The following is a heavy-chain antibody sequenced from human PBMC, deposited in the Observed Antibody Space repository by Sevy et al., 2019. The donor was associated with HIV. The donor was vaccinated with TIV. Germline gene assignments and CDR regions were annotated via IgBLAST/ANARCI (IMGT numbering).Heavy chain of an antibody. D-gene: IGHD6-13*01. V-gene: IGHV4-39*01. J-gene: IGHJ3*02. CDR3: ARHDAVAAAGTGAFDI. CDR2: IYYSGST. Sequence: SETLSLTCTVSGGSISSSSYYWGWIRQPPGKGLEWIGSIYYSGSTYYNPSLKSRVTISVDTSKNQFSLKLSSVTAADTAVYYCARHDAVAAAGTGAFDIWGQRTMVTVSS. CDR1: GGSISSSSYY.